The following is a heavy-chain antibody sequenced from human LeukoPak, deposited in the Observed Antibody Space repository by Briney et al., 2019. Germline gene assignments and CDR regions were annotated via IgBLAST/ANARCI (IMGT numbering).Heavy chain of an antibody. D-gene: IGHD3-22*01. CDR3: ARAPYDSSGYYRDY. J-gene: IGHJ4*02. CDR1: GYTFTSYG. V-gene: IGHV1-18*01. CDR2: ISAYNGNT. Sequence: ASVKVSFKASGYTFTSYGISWVRQAPGQGLEWMGWISAYNGNTNYAQKLQGRVTMTTDTSTSTAYMELRSLRSDDTAVYYCARAPYDSSGYYRDYWGQGTLVTVSS.